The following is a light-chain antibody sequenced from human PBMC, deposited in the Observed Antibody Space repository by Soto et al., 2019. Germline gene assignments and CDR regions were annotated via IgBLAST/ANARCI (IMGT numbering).Light chain of an antibody. CDR3: SSYTSSSTLV. CDR2: DVT. J-gene: IGLJ3*02. Sequence: QSVLTQPRSVSGSPGQSVTISCTGTSSDVGRYNYVSWYQQHPGKAPKLIIYDVTKRPSGVPDRFSGSKSGNTASLTISGLQAEDEVDYYCSSYTSSSTLVFGGGTKLTVL. V-gene: IGLV2-11*01. CDR1: SSDVGRYNY.